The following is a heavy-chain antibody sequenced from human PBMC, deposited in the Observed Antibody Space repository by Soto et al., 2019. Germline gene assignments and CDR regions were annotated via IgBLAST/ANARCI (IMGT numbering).Heavy chain of an antibody. Sequence: SETLSLTCAVSGGSVSSGGHYWTWIRQPPGKGLEWIGYIYYTGRTDYNPSLKSRVTISMDMSKNQFSLKLNSVTAADTAVYYCARERKCSRSTCSYGMDVWGQGTTVTVSS. J-gene: IGHJ6*02. D-gene: IGHD2-15*01. CDR3: ARERKCSRSTCSYGMDV. CDR1: GGSVSSGGHY. V-gene: IGHV4-61*08. CDR2: IYYTGRT.